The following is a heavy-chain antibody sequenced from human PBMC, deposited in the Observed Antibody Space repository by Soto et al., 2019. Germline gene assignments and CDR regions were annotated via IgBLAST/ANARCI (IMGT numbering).Heavy chain of an antibody. CDR2: IYHSGST. CDR1: SGSISSSNW. V-gene: IGHV4-4*02. Sequence: SSETLSLTCAVSSGSISSSNWWSWVRQPPGKGLEWVGEIYHSGSTNYNPSLKSRVTISVDKSKNQFSLKLSSVTAADTAVYYCARIGGEYSSSEGSYNWFDPWGQGTLVTVSS. CDR3: ARIGGEYSSSEGSYNWFDP. D-gene: IGHD6-6*01. J-gene: IGHJ5*02.